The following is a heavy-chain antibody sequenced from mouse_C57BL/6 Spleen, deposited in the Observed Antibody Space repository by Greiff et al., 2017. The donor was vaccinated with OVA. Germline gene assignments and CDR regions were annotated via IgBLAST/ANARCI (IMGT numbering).Heavy chain of an antibody. J-gene: IGHJ4*01. D-gene: IGHD3-2*02. CDR2: IWSGGST. V-gene: IGHV2-2*01. CDR1: GFSLTSYG. Sequence: VQLQESGPGLVQPSQSLSITCTASGFSLTSYGVHWVRQSPGKGLEWLGVIWSGGSTDYNAAFISRLSSSKDNSKSQVFFKMNRQQADDTAIYYCARQLNAMDYWGQGTSVTVSS. CDR3: ARQLNAMDY.